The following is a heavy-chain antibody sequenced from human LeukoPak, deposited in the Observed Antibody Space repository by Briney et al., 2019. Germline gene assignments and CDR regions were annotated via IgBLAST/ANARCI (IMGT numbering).Heavy chain of an antibody. CDR1: GYTFTSYY. V-gene: IGHV1-46*01. D-gene: IGHD3-10*01. Sequence: GASVKVSRKASGYTFTSYYMHWVRQAPGQGLEWMGIINPSGDSTFYAQNFQGRVTMTRDTSTSAVYMELSSLRSEDTAVYYCARASNYYGSGSYTLNAFDIWGQGTMVTVSS. CDR3: ARASNYYGSGSYTLNAFDI. J-gene: IGHJ3*02. CDR2: INPSGDST.